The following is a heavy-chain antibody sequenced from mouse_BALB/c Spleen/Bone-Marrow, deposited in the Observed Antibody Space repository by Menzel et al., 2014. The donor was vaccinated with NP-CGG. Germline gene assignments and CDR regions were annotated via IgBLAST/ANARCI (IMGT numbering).Heavy chain of an antibody. D-gene: IGHD1-1*01. CDR3: ATGSSYWYFDV. CDR2: ISCYNGAT. V-gene: IGHV1S34*01. Sequence: LVKTGASVKISCKVSGYSFTGYYMHWVKQSHGKSLEWIGYISCYNGATSYNQKFKGKATFTVDTSSSTAYMQFNSLTSEDSAVYYCATGSSYWYFDVWGAGTTVTVSS. J-gene: IGHJ1*01. CDR1: GYSFTGYY.